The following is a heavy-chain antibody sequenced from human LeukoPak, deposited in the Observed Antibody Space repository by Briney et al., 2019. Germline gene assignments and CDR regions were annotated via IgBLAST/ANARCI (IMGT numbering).Heavy chain of an antibody. CDR1: GFTFSSYG. CDR3: AKGRYYDSSGYYCVGFYGMDV. V-gene: IGHV3-30*18. CDR2: ISYDGSNK. D-gene: IGHD3-22*01. Sequence: GGSLRLSCAASGFTFSSYGMHWVRQAPGKGLEWVAVISYDGSNKYYADSVKGRFTISRDNSKNTLYLQMNSLRAEDTAVYYCAKGRYYDSSGYYCVGFYGMDVWGQGTTVTVSS. J-gene: IGHJ6*02.